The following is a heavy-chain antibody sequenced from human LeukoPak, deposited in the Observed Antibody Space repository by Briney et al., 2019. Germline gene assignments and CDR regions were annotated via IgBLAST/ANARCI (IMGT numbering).Heavy chain of an antibody. CDR1: GGSISSNTYY. Sequence: SETLSLTCTVSGGSISSNTYYWGWIRQPPGKGLEWIGSIYYSGSTYYNPSLKSRVTISVDTSKNQFSLKLSSVTAADTAVYYCAKRQDNYNDAFDIWGQGTMVTVSS. D-gene: IGHD3-10*01. J-gene: IGHJ3*02. V-gene: IGHV4-39*01. CDR2: IYYSGST. CDR3: AKRQDNYNDAFDI.